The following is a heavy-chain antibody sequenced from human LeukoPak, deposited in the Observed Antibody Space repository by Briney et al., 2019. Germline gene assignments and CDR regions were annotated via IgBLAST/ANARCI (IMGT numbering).Heavy chain of an antibody. CDR3: ARDAFLVPSFDY. J-gene: IGHJ4*02. CDR1: GGSISSYY. D-gene: IGHD2-8*01. CDR2: IYYSGST. V-gene: IGHV4-59*12. Sequence: SETLSLTCTVSGGSISSYYWSWIRQPPGKGLEWIGYIYYSGSTNYNPSLKSRVTISVDTSKNQFSLKLSSVTAADTAVYYCARDAFLVPSFDYRGQGTLGTGSS.